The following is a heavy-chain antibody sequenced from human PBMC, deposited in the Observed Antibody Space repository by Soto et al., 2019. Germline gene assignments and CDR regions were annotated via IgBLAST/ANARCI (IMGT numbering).Heavy chain of an antibody. D-gene: IGHD6-13*01. Sequence: PGESLKISCKGSGCSFTSYWIGWVRQMPGKGLEWMGIIYPGDSDTRYSPSFQGQVTISADKSISTAYLQWSSLKASDTAMYYCARRAKYSSSWYYFDYWGQGTLVTVSS. CDR1: GCSFTSYW. CDR2: IYPGDSDT. CDR3: ARRAKYSSSWYYFDY. V-gene: IGHV5-51*01. J-gene: IGHJ4*02.